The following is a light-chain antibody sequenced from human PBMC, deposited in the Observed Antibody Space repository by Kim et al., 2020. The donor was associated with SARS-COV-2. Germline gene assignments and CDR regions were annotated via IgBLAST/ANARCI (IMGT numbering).Light chain of an antibody. V-gene: IGKV3-20*01. Sequence: LSPGERVALSCRAGHSVTSSRLAWYQQKAGQAPRLLIYDASSRATGVPDRFSGSGSGTDFTLTISRLEPEDVAVYYCQQYGSFPYTFGQGTKMEIK. J-gene: IGKJ2*01. CDR1: HSVTSSR. CDR3: QQYGSFPYT. CDR2: DAS.